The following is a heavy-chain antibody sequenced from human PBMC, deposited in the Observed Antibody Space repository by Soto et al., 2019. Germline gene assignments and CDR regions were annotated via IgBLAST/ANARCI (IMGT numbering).Heavy chain of an antibody. V-gene: IGHV3-23*01. J-gene: IGHJ4*02. CDR2: ISGYSGCT. D-gene: IGHD1-1*01. Sequence: EVQLLESGGGLVQPGGALRVSCVASGFTFDKYVMTWVRQAPGKGLEWVSGISGYSGCTWYADSGKGRLTLSSDNLKNTVSVEMNNLRAEDTAVYFCEKVDDWNTAQSFVRWGQGTLVTVSS. CDR3: EKVDDWNTAQSFVR. CDR1: GFTFDKYV.